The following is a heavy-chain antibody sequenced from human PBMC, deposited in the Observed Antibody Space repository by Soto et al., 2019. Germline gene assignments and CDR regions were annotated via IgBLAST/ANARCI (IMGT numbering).Heavy chain of an antibody. Sequence: GGSLRLSCAASGFTFSSYGMHWVRQAPGKGLGWVAVISYDGSNKYYADSVKGRFTISRDNSKNTLYLQMNSLRAEDTAVYYCAKDLGGFVSRITMVRGVIIGDYWGQGTLVTVSS. CDR2: ISYDGSNK. J-gene: IGHJ4*02. CDR1: GFTFSSYG. D-gene: IGHD3-10*01. CDR3: AKDLGGFVSRITMVRGVIIGDY. V-gene: IGHV3-30*18.